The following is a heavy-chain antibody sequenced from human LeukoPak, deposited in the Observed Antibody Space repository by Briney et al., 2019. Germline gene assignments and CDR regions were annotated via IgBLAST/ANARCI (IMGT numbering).Heavy chain of an antibody. CDR3: ARDLSYCGGDCYDGEGYAFDI. CDR2: IKQDGSGK. CDR1: GFTFSSYW. J-gene: IGHJ3*02. Sequence: GGSLRLSCAASGFTFSSYWMSWVRQAPGKGLEWVANIKQDGSGKYYVDSVKGRFTISRDNAKNSLYLQMNSLRAEDTAVYYCARDLSYCGGDCYDGEGYAFDIWGQGTMVTVSS. V-gene: IGHV3-7*01. D-gene: IGHD2-21*01.